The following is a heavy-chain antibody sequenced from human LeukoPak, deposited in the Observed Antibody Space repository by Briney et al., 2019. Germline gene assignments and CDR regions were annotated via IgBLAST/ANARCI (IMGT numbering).Heavy chain of an antibody. CDR2: IIPILGIA. J-gene: IGHJ4*02. CDR3: ASSAYDSSGYYGPIDY. V-gene: IGHV1-69*04. CDR1: GGTFSSYA. D-gene: IGHD3-22*01. Sequence: GASVKVSFKASGGTFSSYAISWVRQAPGQGLEWMGRIIPILGIANYAQKFQGRVTITADKSTSTAYMELSSLRSEDTAVYYCASSAYDSSGYYGPIDYWGQGTLVTVSS.